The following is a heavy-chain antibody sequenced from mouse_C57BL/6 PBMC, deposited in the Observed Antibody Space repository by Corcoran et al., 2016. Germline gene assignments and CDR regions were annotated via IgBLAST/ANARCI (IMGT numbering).Heavy chain of an antibody. D-gene: IGHD2-4*01. CDR3: ARSGLRRFYWYFDV. CDR1: GFNINNTY. CDR2: IDPANGNT. J-gene: IGHJ1*03. V-gene: IGHV14-3*01. Sequence: EVQLQQSVAELVRRGASVKLSCTASGFNINNTYMHWVKQRPEQGLEWIGRIDPANGNTKYAPKFQGKATITADKSSSTAYMQLSSLTSEDSAVYFCARSGLRRFYWYFDVWGTGTTVTVSS.